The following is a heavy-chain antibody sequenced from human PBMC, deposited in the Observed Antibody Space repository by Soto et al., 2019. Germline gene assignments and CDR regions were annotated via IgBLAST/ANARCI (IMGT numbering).Heavy chain of an antibody. CDR1: GGSVSSGDYF. CDR3: ARSPNYYYYGFDV. D-gene: IGHD3-10*01. Sequence: SETLSLTCTVSGGSVSSGDYFWSWLRLSPGRRLEWIAYIYYSGSTNYNPSLKSRATISVDTSKSQVSLTLTSMTTADAALYYCARSPNYYYYGFDVWGQGTAVTVSS. CDR2: IYYSGST. J-gene: IGHJ6*02. V-gene: IGHV4-61*08.